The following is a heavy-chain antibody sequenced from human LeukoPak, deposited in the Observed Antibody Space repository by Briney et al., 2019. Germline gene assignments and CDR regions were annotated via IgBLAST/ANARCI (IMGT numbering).Heavy chain of an antibody. D-gene: IGHD6-13*01. Sequence: GGSLRLSCAASGFTFSNYWMHWVRQAPGKGLVWVSRINSDGSSTRYADSVKGRFTISRDNSKNTLYLQMNSPRDEDTAVYYCARTISSNWYYFDYWGQGTLVTVSS. CDR3: ARTISSNWYYFDY. J-gene: IGHJ4*02. CDR2: INSDGSST. CDR1: GFTFSNYW. V-gene: IGHV3-74*01.